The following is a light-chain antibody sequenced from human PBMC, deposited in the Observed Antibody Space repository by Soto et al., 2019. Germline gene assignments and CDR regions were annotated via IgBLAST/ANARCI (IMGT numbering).Light chain of an antibody. CDR3: SSYAGSSTLV. V-gene: IGLV2-14*01. Sequence: QSALTQPASVSGSPGQSITISCTGTSSDVGGYNYVSWYQHHPGKAPKLMIYEGSKRPSGVSNRFSGSKSGNTASLTISGLQAEDEADYYCSSYAGSSTLVFGGGTKLTVL. CDR1: SSDVGGYNY. J-gene: IGLJ2*01. CDR2: EGS.